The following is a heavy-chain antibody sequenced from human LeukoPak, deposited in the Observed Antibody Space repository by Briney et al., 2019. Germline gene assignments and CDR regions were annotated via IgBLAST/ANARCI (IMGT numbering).Heavy chain of an antibody. J-gene: IGHJ4*02. CDR1: GGSISSSY. D-gene: IGHD2-21*01. V-gene: IGHV4-4*07. CDR3: ARDPNSAL. Sequence: PSETLSLTCTVSGGSISSSYWSWIRQPAGKGLEWIGRISTSGSTNYNYNPSIKSRVTMSVDTSKNQFSLKLSSVTAADTDVYYCARDPNSALWGQGTLVTVSS. CDR2: ISTSGST.